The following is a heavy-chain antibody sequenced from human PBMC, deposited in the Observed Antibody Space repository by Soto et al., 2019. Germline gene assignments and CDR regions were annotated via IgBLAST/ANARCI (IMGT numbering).Heavy chain of an antibody. J-gene: IGHJ6*02. CDR3: ARRNGSYCYYGMDV. CDR2: IYYSGST. CDR1: GGSISSSSYY. D-gene: IGHD2-15*01. V-gene: IGHV4-39*01. Sequence: QLQLQESGPGLVKPSETLSLTCTVSGGSISSSSYYWGWIRQPPGKGLEWIGSIYYSGSTYYNPSLKGRVPISVDTSQNRCSLKLSSVTAADTAVYYCARRNGSYCYYGMDVWGQGTTVTVSS.